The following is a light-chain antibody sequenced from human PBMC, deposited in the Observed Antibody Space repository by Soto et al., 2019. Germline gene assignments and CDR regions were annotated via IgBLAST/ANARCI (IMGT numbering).Light chain of an antibody. CDR2: DVS. CDR1: QSVTSS. CDR3: QQRTIWPT. J-gene: IGKJ4*01. V-gene: IGKV3-11*01. Sequence: EIVLTQSPATLSLSPGDIATLSCRASQSVTSSLAWFQQKPGQAPRLLIYDVSRRATAIPARFSGSGSGTVFTLTISSLEPEDFAVYYCQQRTIWPTFGGGTKVESK.